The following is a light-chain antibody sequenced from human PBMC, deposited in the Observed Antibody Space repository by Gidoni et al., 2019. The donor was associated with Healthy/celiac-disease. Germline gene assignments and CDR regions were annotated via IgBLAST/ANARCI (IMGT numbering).Light chain of an antibody. Sequence: AIRMTQSPSSLSASTGDRVTITCRASQGISSYLAWYQQKPGNAPKLLIYAASTLQSGVPSRFSGSGSGTDFTLTISCLQSEDFATYYCQQYYSYPLGFGPGNKVDIK. CDR2: AAS. CDR3: QQYYSYPLG. CDR1: QGISSY. V-gene: IGKV1-8*01. J-gene: IGKJ3*01.